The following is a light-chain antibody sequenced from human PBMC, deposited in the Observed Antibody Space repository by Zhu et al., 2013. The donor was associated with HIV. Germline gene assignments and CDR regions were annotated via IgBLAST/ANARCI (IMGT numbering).Light chain of an antibody. V-gene: IGKV3-15*01. CDR3: QQYYNWPGT. CDR2: GAS. J-gene: IGKJ3*01. CDR1: QSVSSN. Sequence: EIVMTQSPATLSVSPGERATLSCRASQSVSSNLAWYQQKPGQAPRLLIYGASTRATGLPARFSGSGSGTEFTLTIGSLQSEDFAVYYCQQYYNWPGTFGPGTKVDIK.